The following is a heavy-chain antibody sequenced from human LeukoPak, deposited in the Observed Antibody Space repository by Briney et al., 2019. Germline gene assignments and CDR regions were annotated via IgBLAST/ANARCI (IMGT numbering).Heavy chain of an antibody. CDR3: AGLIAATRGFDP. Sequence: PGGSLRLSCADSGFTFSSYSMNWVRQAPGKGLEWVSSISSSSSYIYYADSVKGRFTISRDNAKNSLYLQMNSLRAEDTAVYYCAGLIAATRGFDPWGQGTLVTVSS. CDR1: GFTFSSYS. CDR2: ISSSSSYI. J-gene: IGHJ5*02. D-gene: IGHD6-13*01. V-gene: IGHV3-21*01.